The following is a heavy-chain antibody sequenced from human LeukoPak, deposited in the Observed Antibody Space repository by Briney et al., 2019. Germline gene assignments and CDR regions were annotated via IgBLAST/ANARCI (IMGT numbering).Heavy chain of an antibody. CDR3: ARAAITIFTTGGFDP. CDR2: ISFDGTNK. D-gene: IGHD3-9*01. J-gene: IGHJ5*02. CDR1: GFTFSTYS. Sequence: GGSLRLSCAASGFTFSTYSIHWVRQAPGKGLEWVAVISFDGTNKYYADSVKGRFTVSRDNSKNTVFLQMSSLSDEDTAVYYCARAAITIFTTGGFDPWGQGTLVTVSS. V-gene: IGHV3-30*04.